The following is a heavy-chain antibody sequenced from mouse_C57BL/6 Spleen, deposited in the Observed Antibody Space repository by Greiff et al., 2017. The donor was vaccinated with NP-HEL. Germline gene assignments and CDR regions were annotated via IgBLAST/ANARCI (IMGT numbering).Heavy chain of an antibody. CDR2: ISYSGSP. V-gene: IGHV3-1*01. J-gene: IGHJ1*03. CDR3: ARPVRGYFDV. Sequence: VQLKESGPGMVKPSQSLSLTCTVTGYSITSGYDWHWIRHFPGNKLEWMGYISYSGSPNYNPSLKSIISITHDTSKNHFFLKLNSVTTEDTATYYCARPVRGYFDVWGTGTTVTVSS. CDR1: GYSITSGYD.